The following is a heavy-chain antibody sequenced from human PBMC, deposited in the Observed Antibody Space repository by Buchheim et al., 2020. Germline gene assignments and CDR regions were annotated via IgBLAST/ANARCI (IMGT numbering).Heavy chain of an antibody. CDR2: ITTGSRNT. V-gene: IGHV3-11*06. J-gene: IGHJ4*02. D-gene: IGHD2-2*01. Sequence: QLQLVESGGGLVKPGGSLRLSCAASGFTFSDYYMSWMRQAPGKGLEWVAYITTGSRNTNYVDSVKDRFTISRDDAKNTLDLQMNNLRVEDTAVDYCARGARVAAASDYWGQGTL. CDR1: GFTFSDYY. CDR3: ARGARVAAASDY.